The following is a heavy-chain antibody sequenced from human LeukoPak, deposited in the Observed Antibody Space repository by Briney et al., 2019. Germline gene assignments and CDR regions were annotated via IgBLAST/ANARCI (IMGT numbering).Heavy chain of an antibody. Sequence: PSETLSLTCTVSGGSISSYYWSWIWQPPGKGLEWIGYIYYSGSTNYNPSLKSRVTISVDTSKNQFSLKLSSVTAADTAVYYCARSGLNDFWSGYPPSGMDVWGQGTTVTVSS. V-gene: IGHV4-59*01. J-gene: IGHJ6*02. CDR3: ARSGLNDFWSGYPPSGMDV. D-gene: IGHD3-3*01. CDR2: IYYSGST. CDR1: GGSISSYY.